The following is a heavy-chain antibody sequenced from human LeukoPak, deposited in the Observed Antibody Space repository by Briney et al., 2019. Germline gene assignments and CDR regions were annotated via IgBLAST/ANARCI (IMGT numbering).Heavy chain of an antibody. CDR1: GGSISSYY. CDR2: IYTSGST. V-gene: IGHV4-4*09. CDR3: AIPLGGGLAFDP. Sequence: SETLSLTCTVSGGSISSYYWSWIWQPPGKGLEWIGYIYTSGSTNYNPSLKSRVSISVDTSKNQFSLKLSSVTAADTAVYYCAIPLGGGLAFDPWGQGTLVTVSS. J-gene: IGHJ5*02. D-gene: IGHD3-16*01.